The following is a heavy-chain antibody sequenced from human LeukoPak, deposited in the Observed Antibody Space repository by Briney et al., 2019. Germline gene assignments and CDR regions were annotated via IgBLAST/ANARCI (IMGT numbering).Heavy chain of an antibody. J-gene: IGHJ4*02. D-gene: IGHD6-13*01. CDR3: AKGRGSSSWYYFDY. V-gene: IGHV3-23*01. CDR1: GFTFSSYA. Sequence: GGSLRLSCAASGFTFSSYAMSWVRQAPGKGLEWVSAISGSGGSTYYADSVKGRFTISRDNAKNTLYLQMNSLRAEDTAVYYCAKGRGSSSWYYFDYWGQGTLVTVSS. CDR2: ISGSGGST.